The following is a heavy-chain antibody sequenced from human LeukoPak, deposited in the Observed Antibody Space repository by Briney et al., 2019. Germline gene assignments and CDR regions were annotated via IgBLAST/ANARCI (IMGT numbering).Heavy chain of an antibody. D-gene: IGHD3-9*01. V-gene: IGHV1-2*02. CDR2: INPNSGGT. Sequence: ASVKVSCKASGYTFTGYYMHWVRQAPGQGLEWMGRINPNSGGTNYAQKFQGRVTMTRDTSISTAYMELSRLRSDDTAVYYCARDMGLYYDILTGYSPYYGMDVWGQGTTVTVSS. CDR3: ARDMGLYYDILTGYSPYYGMDV. J-gene: IGHJ6*02. CDR1: GYTFTGYY.